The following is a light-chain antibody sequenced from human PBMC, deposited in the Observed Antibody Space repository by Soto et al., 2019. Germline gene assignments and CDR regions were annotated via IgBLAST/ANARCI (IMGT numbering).Light chain of an antibody. CDR3: QQRSNWPPMYT. J-gene: IGKJ2*01. Sequence: EIVLTQSPATLSLSPGERATLSCRASQSVSSYLAWYQQKPGQAPRLLIYDASNRATGIPARFSGSGSGTDFTLPISSLESEDFPVYYCQQRSNWPPMYTFGQGTKLEIK. CDR2: DAS. CDR1: QSVSSY. V-gene: IGKV3-11*01.